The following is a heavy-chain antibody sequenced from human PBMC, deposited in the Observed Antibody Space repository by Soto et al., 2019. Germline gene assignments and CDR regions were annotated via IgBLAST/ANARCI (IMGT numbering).Heavy chain of an antibody. CDR1: GFTFSDYA. V-gene: IGHV3-23*01. CDR2: LDGAGGST. J-gene: IGHJ6*02. Sequence: LRLSCLASGFTFSDYAMTWVRHVPGRGLEWVASLDGAGGSTYYADSVRGRFTISRDNSQNTLFLQMKRLTVDDTAIYYCAAPRDEYGSGVSWFTYGMDIWGQGTTVTVSS. CDR3: AAPRDEYGSGVSWFTYGMDI. D-gene: IGHD3-10*01.